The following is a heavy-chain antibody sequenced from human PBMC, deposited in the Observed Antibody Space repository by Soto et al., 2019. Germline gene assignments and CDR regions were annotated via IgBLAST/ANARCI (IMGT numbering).Heavy chain of an antibody. Sequence: GGSLRLSCAASGFTFSSYAMSWVRQAPGKGLEWVSAISGSGGSTYYADSVRGRFTISRDNSKNTLYLQMNSLRAEDTAVYYCAKDRQDIVATFDYWGQGTLVTVSS. D-gene: IGHD5-12*01. CDR3: AKDRQDIVATFDY. V-gene: IGHV3-23*01. CDR2: ISGSGGST. CDR1: GFTFSSYA. J-gene: IGHJ4*02.